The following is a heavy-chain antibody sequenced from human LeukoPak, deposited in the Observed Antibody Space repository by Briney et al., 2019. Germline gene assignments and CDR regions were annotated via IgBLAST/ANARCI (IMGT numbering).Heavy chain of an antibody. CDR2: INHSGST. Sequence: SETLSLTCAVYGGSFSGYYWSWIRQPPGKGLEWIGEINHSGSTNYNPPLKSRVTISVDTSKNQFSLKLSSVTAADTAVYYCARGTDLKPFDYWGQGTLVTVSS. D-gene: IGHD3-3*01. CDR3: ARGTDLKPFDY. J-gene: IGHJ4*02. V-gene: IGHV4-34*01. CDR1: GGSFSGYY.